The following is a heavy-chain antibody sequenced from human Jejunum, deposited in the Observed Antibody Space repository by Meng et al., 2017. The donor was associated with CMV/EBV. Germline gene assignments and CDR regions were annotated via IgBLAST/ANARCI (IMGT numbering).Heavy chain of an antibody. D-gene: IGHD3-10*01. CDR1: GASISERSYY. CDR3: ARDPTPDGSDY. CDR2: VYYSGST. Sequence: QLEGPGPGLVKPSETLSLTCTMSGASISERSYYWGWIRQPPGKGLEWIGSVYYSGSTYYNPSLESRVTISVDTSKNQFSLKLTSVTAADTATYYCARDPTPDGSDYWGRGTLVTVSS. J-gene: IGHJ4*02. V-gene: IGHV4-39*07.